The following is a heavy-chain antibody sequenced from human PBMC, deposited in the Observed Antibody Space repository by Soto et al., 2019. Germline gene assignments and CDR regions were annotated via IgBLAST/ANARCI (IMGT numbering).Heavy chain of an antibody. V-gene: IGHV3-21*01. D-gene: IGHD2-15*01. CDR1: GFTFNTSD. CDR3: ARPGGGFCSGGSCFSAFDS. J-gene: IGHJ4*02. CDR2: ISSSSYFK. Sequence: GGSLRLSCAASGFTFNTSDMNWVRQAPGKGLEWVSYISSSSYFKYYADSVKGRFTISRDNAKNSLYLQLNSLRAEDTAVYYCARPGGGFCSGGSCFSAFDSWGQGTLVTVSS.